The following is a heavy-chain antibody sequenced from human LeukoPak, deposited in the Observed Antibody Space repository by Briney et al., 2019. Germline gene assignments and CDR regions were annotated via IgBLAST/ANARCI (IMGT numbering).Heavy chain of an antibody. D-gene: IGHD6-19*01. CDR3: ARQGSSGWYYWFDP. Sequence: PSETLSLTCAVYGGSFSGYYWSWIRQPPGKGLEWIGEINHSGSTNYNPSLKSRVTISVDTSKNQFSLKLSSVTAADTAVYYCARQGSSGWYYWFDPWGQGTLVTVSS. CDR1: GGSFSGYY. CDR2: INHSGST. J-gene: IGHJ5*02. V-gene: IGHV4-34*01.